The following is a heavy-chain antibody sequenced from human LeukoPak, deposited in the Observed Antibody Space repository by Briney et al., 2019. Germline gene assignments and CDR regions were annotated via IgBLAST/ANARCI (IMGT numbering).Heavy chain of an antibody. CDR1: GYTFTGYY. D-gene: IGHD2-15*01. J-gene: IGHJ4*02. CDR3: ARICSGGSCSSFDY. V-gene: IGHV1-2*06. Sequence: ASVKVSCKASGYTFTGYYMHWVRQAPGQGLEWMGRINPNSGGTNYAQKFQGRVIMTRDTSISTAYMELSRLRSDDTAVYYCARICSGGSCSSFDYWGQGTLVTVSS. CDR2: INPNSGGT.